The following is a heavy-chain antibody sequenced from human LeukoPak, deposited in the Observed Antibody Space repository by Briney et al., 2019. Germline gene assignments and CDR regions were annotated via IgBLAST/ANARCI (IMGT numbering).Heavy chain of an antibody. V-gene: IGHV3-74*01. CDR3: VRDLDLGGYSTFEY. J-gene: IGHJ4*02. D-gene: IGHD4-23*01. CDR1: GFTFSSYFW. Sequence: GGPLRLSCAASGFTFSSYFWMHWVRPAPGKGLVWVSRIKSDGSSSTYADSVKGRFTISRDNAKNSLYLQMNNLRAEDTAVYYCVRDLDLGGYSTFEYWGQGTLVTVSS. CDR2: IKSDGSSS.